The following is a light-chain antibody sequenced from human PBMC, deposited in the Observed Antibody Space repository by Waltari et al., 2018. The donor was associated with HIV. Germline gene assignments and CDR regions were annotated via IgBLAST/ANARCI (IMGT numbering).Light chain of an antibody. Sequence: QSALTQPASVSGSPGQSITISCPGTSRDVGGYNYVSWYQQHPGKAPKLMIYDVSNRPSGVSNRFSGSKSGNTASLTISGLQAEDEADYYCSSYTSSSTLEVFGGGTKLTVL. J-gene: IGLJ2*01. CDR3: SSYTSSSTLEV. CDR1: SRDVGGYNY. CDR2: DVS. V-gene: IGLV2-14*03.